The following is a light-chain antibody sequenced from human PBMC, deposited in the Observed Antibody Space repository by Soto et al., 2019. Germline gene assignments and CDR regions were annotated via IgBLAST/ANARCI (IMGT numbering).Light chain of an antibody. J-gene: IGKJ4*01. CDR1: QGISSW. V-gene: IGKV1-12*01. Sequence: DIQMTHSPSSVSASVGDRVTITCRASQGISSWLVWSQKKPGKAPNLLIYEASSLYSVAPSTFRDSGSGTEFSITVGRRQLEDFATDDRYQTNSLPDTVVEGPKV. CDR2: EAS. CDR3: YQTNSLPDT.